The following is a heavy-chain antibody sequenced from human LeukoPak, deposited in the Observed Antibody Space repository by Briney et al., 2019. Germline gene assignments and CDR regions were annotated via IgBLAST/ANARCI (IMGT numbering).Heavy chain of an antibody. CDR2: ISSDGGST. CDR3: ARDDGSGIDY. V-gene: IGHV3-74*01. J-gene: IGHJ4*02. CDR1: GFTFSSYY. Sequence: PGGSLRLSCAASGFTFSSYYMYWVRQAPGKGLVSVSRISSDGGSTTYADSVKGRFTISRDNAKNTLYLQMNSLRAEDTAVYYCARDDGSGIDYWGQGPLVTVFS. D-gene: IGHD6-19*01.